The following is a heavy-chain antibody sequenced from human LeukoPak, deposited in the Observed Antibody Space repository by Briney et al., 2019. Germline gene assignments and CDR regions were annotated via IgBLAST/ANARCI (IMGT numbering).Heavy chain of an antibody. Sequence: GGSLRLSCAASGLTFSSYSMNWVRQAPGKGLEWVSYISSSSSTISYADSVKGRFTISRDNAKNSLYLQLNSLRAEDTAVYYCARAGDFSFKDWGQGTLVTVSS. CDR2: ISSSSSTI. J-gene: IGHJ4*02. CDR1: GLTFSSYS. CDR3: ARAGDFSFKD. V-gene: IGHV3-48*04. D-gene: IGHD3-3*01.